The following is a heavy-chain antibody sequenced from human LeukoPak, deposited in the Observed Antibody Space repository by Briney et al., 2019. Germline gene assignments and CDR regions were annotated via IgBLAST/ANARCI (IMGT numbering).Heavy chain of an antibody. CDR2: FYYSGSS. Sequence: PSETLSLTCTVSGGSISNYYWSWIRQPPGKGLEWIGYFYYSGSSSYNPSLKSRVTISVATSKNQFSLKLSSVTAADTAVYYCAKGGIRSGAFDIWGQGTRVTVSS. CDR1: GGSISNYY. CDR3: AKGGIRSGAFDI. J-gene: IGHJ3*02. V-gene: IGHV4-59*01. D-gene: IGHD6-13*01.